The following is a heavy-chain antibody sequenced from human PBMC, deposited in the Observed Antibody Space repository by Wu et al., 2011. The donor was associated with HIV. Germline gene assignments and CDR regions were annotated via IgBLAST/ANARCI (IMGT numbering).Heavy chain of an antibody. CDR1: GYTFTNHY. D-gene: IGHD2-15*01. J-gene: IGHJ4*02. CDR2: MNPKSGDT. CDR3: ARPYCSGGNCLGFDY. Sequence: QVQLVQSGAEVKKPGASVKVSCKASGYTFTNHYMHWVRQAPGQGLEWMGWMNPKSGDTNYPQKFQGRVTLTRDTSISTVYMELGRLRSDDTAVYYCARPYCSGGNCLGFDYWGQGTLVTVSS. V-gene: IGHV1-2*02.